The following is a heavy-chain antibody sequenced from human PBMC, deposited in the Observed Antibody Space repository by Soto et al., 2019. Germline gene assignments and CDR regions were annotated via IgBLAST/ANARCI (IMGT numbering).Heavy chain of an antibody. J-gene: IGHJ6*02. CDR3: AREVDYGMDV. V-gene: IGHV3-30-3*01. CDR2: ISYDGSNK. CDR1: GFTFSSYA. Sequence: QVQLVESGGGVVQPGRSLRLSCAASGFTFSSYAMHWVRQAPGKGLEWVAVISYDGSNKYYADSVKGRFTISRDNSKNTLYLQMNSLRAADTAVYYCAREVDYGMDVWGQGTTVTVSS.